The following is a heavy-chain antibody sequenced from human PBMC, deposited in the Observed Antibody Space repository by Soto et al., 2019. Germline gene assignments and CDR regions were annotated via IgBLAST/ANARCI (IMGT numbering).Heavy chain of an antibody. J-gene: IGHJ6*02. Sequence: QITLKESGPTLVKPTQTLTLTCTFSGFSLSTSGVGVGWIRQPPGKALEWLAVICWDDDKRHSPSLKNRPTITTDTSKNQVALTMTDMDPVDTATYYCAHMDYGFYGMDVWGQGTTVTVSS. CDR3: AHMDYGFYGMDV. D-gene: IGHD3-10*01. CDR2: ICWDDDK. CDR1: GFSLSTSGVG. V-gene: IGHV2-5*02.